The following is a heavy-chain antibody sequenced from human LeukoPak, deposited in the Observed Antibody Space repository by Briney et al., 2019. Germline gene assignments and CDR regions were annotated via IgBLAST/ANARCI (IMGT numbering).Heavy chain of an antibody. CDR2: IYYSGST. D-gene: IGHD5-12*01. Sequence: SETLSLTCTVSGGSISSYYWSWIRQPPGKGLEWIGYIYYSGSTNYNPSLKSRVTISVDTSKNQFSLKLSSVTAADTAVYYCARHNGYSGYDSPFDYWGQGTLVTVSS. J-gene: IGHJ4*02. CDR3: ARHNGYSGYDSPFDY. V-gene: IGHV4-59*08. CDR1: GGSISSYY.